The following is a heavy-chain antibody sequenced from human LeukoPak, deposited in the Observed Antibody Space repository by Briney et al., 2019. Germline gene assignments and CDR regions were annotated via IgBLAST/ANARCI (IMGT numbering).Heavy chain of an antibody. Sequence: ASVTVSFPASGYTLTVHYLHWVRQAPAQGLAWVGWIKPNTGATASAQRFEGRVTLTRDTSISTAYMDLSRLRPDDTAVYYCASVGVVADDGLDVWGQGTTVTVSS. CDR3: ASVGVVADDGLDV. D-gene: IGHD2-15*01. V-gene: IGHV1-2*02. J-gene: IGHJ6*02. CDR1: GYTLTVHY. CDR2: IKPNTGAT.